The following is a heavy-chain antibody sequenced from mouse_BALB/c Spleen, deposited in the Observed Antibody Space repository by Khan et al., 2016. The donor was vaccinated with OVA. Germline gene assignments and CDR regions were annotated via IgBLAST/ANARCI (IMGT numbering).Heavy chain of an antibody. J-gene: IGHJ2*01. Sequence: QVQLKQSGPELVRPGVSVKISCKGSGYTFTDYSMHWVNQSHAKSLEWIGVISTDSVNTNYNQKFKGKATLTVDKSSSTAYMELARMTSEDSAIYDCGIRDSFDYWGQGTTLTVSS. CDR2: ISTDSVNT. CDR3: GIRDSFDY. CDR1: GYTFTDYS. V-gene: IGHV1S137*01.